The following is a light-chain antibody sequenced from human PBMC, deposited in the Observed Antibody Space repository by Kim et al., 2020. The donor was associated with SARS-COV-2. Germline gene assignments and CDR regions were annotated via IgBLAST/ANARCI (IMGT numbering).Light chain of an antibody. CDR1: SSDVGGYDH. J-gene: IGLJ2*01. V-gene: IGLV2-11*01. CDR2: DVT. CDR3: CSYAGIYVV. Sequence: QSALTQPRSVSGSPGQSVTISCTGTSSDVGGYDHVSWYQQHPGKAPKLMIYDVTKRPSGVPDRFSGSKSGNTASLTISGLQAEDEADYYCCSYAGIYVVFGGGTQLTVL.